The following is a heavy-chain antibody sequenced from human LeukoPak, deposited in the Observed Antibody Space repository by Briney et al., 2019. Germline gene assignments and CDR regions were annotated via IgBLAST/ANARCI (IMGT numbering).Heavy chain of an antibody. Sequence: GGSLRLSCAASGFTFSNYYMRCIRQAPGKGLEWVSYISSSSSYTNYADSVKGRFTISRDNAKNSLYLQMNSLRAEDTALYYCARDLHYYVSMDVWGQGTTVTVSS. CDR2: ISSSSSYT. V-gene: IGHV3-11*05. D-gene: IGHD3-10*02. CDR3: ARDLHYYVSMDV. CDR1: GFTFSNYY. J-gene: IGHJ6*02.